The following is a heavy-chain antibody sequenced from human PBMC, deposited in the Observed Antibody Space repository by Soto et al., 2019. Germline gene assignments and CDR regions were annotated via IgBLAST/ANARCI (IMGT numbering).Heavy chain of an antibody. D-gene: IGHD2-21*02. CDR3: ARGHEPYCGGDCLSFYFDN. CDR1: GRTFDVHS. Sequence: EVQLVEAGGGLVQPGGSLRLSCTASGRTFDVHSMNWVRQAPGKGLEWVAYISSTGRTTYYADSVRSRFAISRDNAKNSLFLQMSSLTDEDSAVYYCARGHEPYCGGDCLSFYFDNWGQGNLVTVSS. V-gene: IGHV3-48*02. J-gene: IGHJ4*02. CDR2: ISSTGRTT.